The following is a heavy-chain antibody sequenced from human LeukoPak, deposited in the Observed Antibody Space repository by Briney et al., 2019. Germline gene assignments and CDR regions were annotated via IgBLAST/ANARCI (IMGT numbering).Heavy chain of an antibody. Sequence: PGGSLRLSCAASGFTFSGYEMNWVRQAPGKGLEWVSYISRSGTIISYADSVRGRLTISRDNAKNSLYLQMSSLRAEDTAVYYCARERDDYYFDYWGQGTLVTVSS. V-gene: IGHV3-48*03. CDR2: ISRSGTII. J-gene: IGHJ4*02. CDR1: GFTFSGYE. D-gene: IGHD3-3*01. CDR3: ARERDDYYFDY.